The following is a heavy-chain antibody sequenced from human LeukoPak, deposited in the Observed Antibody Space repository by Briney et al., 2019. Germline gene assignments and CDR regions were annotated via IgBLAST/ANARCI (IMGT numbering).Heavy chain of an antibody. CDR3: AREDSSSCYNY. D-gene: IGHD6-13*01. CDR2: INPDSGGT. Sequence: ASVKVSCKASGYTFTNYAISWVRQAPGHGLEWMGWINPDSGGTNYAQKFQGRVTMTRDTSISTAYMELSRLRSDDTAVYYCAREDSSSCYNYWGQGTLVTVSS. J-gene: IGHJ4*02. CDR1: GYTFTNYA. V-gene: IGHV1-2*02.